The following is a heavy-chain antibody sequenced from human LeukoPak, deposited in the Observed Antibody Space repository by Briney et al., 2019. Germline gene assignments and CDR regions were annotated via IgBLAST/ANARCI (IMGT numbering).Heavy chain of an antibody. J-gene: IGHJ4*03. CDR1: GLTFNNYN. CDR2: ISSDGSYI. Sequence: GGSLRPSCVASGLTFNNYNMNWVRQAPGKGLEWVSLISSDGSYIYYADSVRGRFTISRDNAKNSLYLQMNSLRAEDTAVYFCASPHYCSGSSCCFGYWGQGTLVTVSS. V-gene: IGHV3-21*01. CDR3: ASPHYCSGSSCCFGY. D-gene: IGHD2-15*01.